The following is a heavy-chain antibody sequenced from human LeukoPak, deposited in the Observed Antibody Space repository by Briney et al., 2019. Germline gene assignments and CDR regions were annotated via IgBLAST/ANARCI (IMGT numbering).Heavy chain of an antibody. J-gene: IGHJ3*02. D-gene: IGHD3-22*01. CDR3: AREYYDSSGRKHAFDI. CDR2: IDPNSGGT. V-gene: IGHV1-2*02. Sequence: ASVKVSCKASGYTFTDYYMHWVRQAPGQGLEWMGWIDPNSGGTNYAQKFQGRVTMARDTSISAAYMELSRLRADDTAVYYCAREYYDSSGRKHAFDIWGQGTMVTVSS. CDR1: GYTFTDYY.